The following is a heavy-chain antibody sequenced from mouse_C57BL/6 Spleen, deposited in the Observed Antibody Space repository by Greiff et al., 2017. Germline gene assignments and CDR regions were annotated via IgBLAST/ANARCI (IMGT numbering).Heavy chain of an antibody. Sequence: EVQLVESGGDLVKPGGSLKLSCAASGFTFSSYGMSWVRQTPDKGLEWVATISRGGSDTYYPDNVKGRFPISRDKAKNTMYLQMSSLKSEDTAMYYCERRITTVVAPYYYAMDYWGQGTSVTVSS. V-gene: IGHV5-6*01. D-gene: IGHD1-1*01. CDR1: GFTFSSYG. CDR2: ISRGGSDT. CDR3: ERRITTVVAPYYYAMDY. J-gene: IGHJ4*01.